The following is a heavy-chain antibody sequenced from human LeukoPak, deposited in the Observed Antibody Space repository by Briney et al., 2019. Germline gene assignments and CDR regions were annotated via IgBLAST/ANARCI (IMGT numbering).Heavy chain of an antibody. D-gene: IGHD6-13*01. CDR3: ARDFGSSWTGFDY. CDR2: INWNGGST. CDR1: GFTFDDYG. V-gene: IGHV3-20*04. J-gene: IGHJ4*02. Sequence: PGRSLRLSCAASGFTFDDYGMSWVRQAPGKGLEWVSGINWNGGSTGYADSVKGRFTISRDNAKNSLYLQMDSLRAEDTALYYCARDFGSSWTGFDYWGQGTLVTVSS.